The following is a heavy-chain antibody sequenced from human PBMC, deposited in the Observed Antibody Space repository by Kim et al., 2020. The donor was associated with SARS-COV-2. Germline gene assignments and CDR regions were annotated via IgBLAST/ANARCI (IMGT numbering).Heavy chain of an antibody. J-gene: IGHJ4*02. V-gene: IGHV4-34*01. CDR2: INHSGST. CDR3: AIGVGSYGTTVDY. D-gene: IGHD4-17*01. CDR1: GGSFSGYY. Sequence: SETLSLTCAVYGGSFSGYYWSWIRQPPGKGLEWIGEINHSGSTNYNPSLKSRVTITVDTYKNQFFLKLSPVTAADMAVDYCAIGVGSYGTTVDYWGQGT.